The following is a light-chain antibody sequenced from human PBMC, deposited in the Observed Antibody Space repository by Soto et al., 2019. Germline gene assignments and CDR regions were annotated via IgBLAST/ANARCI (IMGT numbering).Light chain of an antibody. CDR3: QQYGSSGT. CDR1: QSVSNNY. V-gene: IGKV3-20*01. Sequence: EIVFTQSPGTLSLAPGERASLSCRASQSVSNNYLAWYQQKPGQAPRLLIYGASNRATGIPDRFSGSGSGTHLTLTISRLEPEDFAVYYRQQYGSSGTFRQGTKVDI. J-gene: IGKJ1*01. CDR2: GAS.